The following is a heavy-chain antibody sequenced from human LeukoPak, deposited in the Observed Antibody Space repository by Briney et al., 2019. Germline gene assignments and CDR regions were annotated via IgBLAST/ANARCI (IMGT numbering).Heavy chain of an antibody. Sequence: KSGGSLRLSCAASGFTFSSYSMNWVRQAPGKGLEWVSSISSSSSYIYYADSVKGRFTISRDNAKNSLYLQMNSLRAEDTAVYYCASVHDDFRSGYLVPDAFDIWGQGTMVTVSS. CDR1: GFTFSSYS. CDR3: ASVHDDFRSGYLVPDAFDI. CDR2: ISSSSSYI. D-gene: IGHD3-3*01. V-gene: IGHV3-21*01. J-gene: IGHJ3*02.